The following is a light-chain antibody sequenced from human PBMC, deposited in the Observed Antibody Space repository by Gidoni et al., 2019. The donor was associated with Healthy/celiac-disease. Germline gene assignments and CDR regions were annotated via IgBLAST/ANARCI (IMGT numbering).Light chain of an antibody. J-gene: IGKJ5*01. CDR3: MQAIQNTIT. CDR2: LGS. Sequence: DIAMTPSPLSLPVTPGEPASISCRSSQSVLHSNGYNFLDWYLQKPGQSPQLLIYLGSNRASGVPDRFSGSGSGTDFTLKISRVEAEDVGVYYCMQAIQNTITFGQGTRLEIK. CDR1: QSVLHSNGYNF. V-gene: IGKV2-28*01.